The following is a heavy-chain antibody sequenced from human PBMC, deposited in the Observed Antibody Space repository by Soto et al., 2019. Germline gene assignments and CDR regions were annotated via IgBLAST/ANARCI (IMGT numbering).Heavy chain of an antibody. D-gene: IGHD6-19*01. Sequence: PGGSLRLSCIVSGFTFSDYGMHWVRQAPGKGLEWVAVISPDGNNQYYPDSLRGRFTISRDDSKSTLYLQLNSLRAEDTAVYYCVKPSGWYHDSWGHGTPVTVSS. V-gene: IGHV3-30*18. CDR1: GFTFSDYG. J-gene: IGHJ5*01. CDR3: VKPSGWYHDS. CDR2: ISPDGNNQ.